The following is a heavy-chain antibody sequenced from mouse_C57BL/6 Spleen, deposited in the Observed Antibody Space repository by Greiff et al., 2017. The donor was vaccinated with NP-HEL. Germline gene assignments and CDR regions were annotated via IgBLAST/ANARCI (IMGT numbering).Heavy chain of an antibody. V-gene: IGHV5-9-1*02. J-gene: IGHJ4*01. D-gene: IGHD2-4*01. CDR2: ISSGGDYI. Sequence: EVQLVESGEGLVKPGGSLKLSCAASGFTFSSYAMSWVRQTPEKRLEWVAYISSGGDYIYYADTVKGRFTISRDNARNTLYLQMSRLKSEDTAMYYCTRDPRYDYDDAMDYWGQGTSVTVSS. CDR1: GFTFSSYA. CDR3: TRDPRYDYDDAMDY.